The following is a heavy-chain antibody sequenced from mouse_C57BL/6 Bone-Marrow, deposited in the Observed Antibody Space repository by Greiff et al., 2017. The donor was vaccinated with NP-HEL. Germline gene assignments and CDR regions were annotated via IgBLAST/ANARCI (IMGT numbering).Heavy chain of an antibody. Sequence: EVKLVESGGGLVKPGGSLKLSCAASGFTFSDYGMHWVRPAPEQGLAWVAYISSGSSTIYYADTVKGRFTISKANAKNTLFLPMTSLRSEDTAMYYCARTPWFAYWGQGTLVTVSA. CDR1: GFTFSDYG. J-gene: IGHJ3*01. CDR2: ISSGSSTI. V-gene: IGHV5-17*01. CDR3: ARTPWFAY.